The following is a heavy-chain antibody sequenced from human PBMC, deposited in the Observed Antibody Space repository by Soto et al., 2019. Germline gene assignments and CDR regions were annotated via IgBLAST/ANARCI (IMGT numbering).Heavy chain of an antibody. CDR1: GFTFSSYG. Sequence: QVQLVESGGGVVQPGRSLRLSCAASGFTFSSYGMHWVRQAPGKGLEWVAVIWYDGSNKYYADSVKGRFTISRDNSKNTVYLQMNSLRAEDTAVYYCARGNTAMVPDYWGQGTLVTVSS. D-gene: IGHD5-18*01. CDR2: IWYDGSNK. CDR3: ARGNTAMVPDY. J-gene: IGHJ4*02. V-gene: IGHV3-33*01.